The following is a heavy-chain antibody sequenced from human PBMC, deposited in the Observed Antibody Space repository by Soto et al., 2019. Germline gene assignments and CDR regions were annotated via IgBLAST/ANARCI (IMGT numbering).Heavy chain of an antibody. J-gene: IGHJ6*02. Sequence: ASVKVSCKASGYTFTSYGISWVRQAPGQGLEWMGWISAYNGNTNYAQKLQGRVTMTTDTSTSIAYMGLRSLRSDDTAVYYCARVSGSWFGELLYYYYGMDVWGQGTTVTVS. D-gene: IGHD3-10*01. CDR1: GYTFTSYG. CDR2: ISAYNGNT. V-gene: IGHV1-18*01. CDR3: ARVSGSWFGELLYYYYGMDV.